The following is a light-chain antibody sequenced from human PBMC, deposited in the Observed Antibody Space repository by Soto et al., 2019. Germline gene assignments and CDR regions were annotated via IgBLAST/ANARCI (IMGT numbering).Light chain of an antibody. CDR1: QSLAYSDGDSY. CDR3: MQGTHWPWT. J-gene: IGKJ1*01. CDR2: KVS. Sequence: DVVMTQSPLSLPATLGQPAAITCRSSQSLAYSDGDSYLTWFQQRPGQSPRRLIYKVSNRDSGVPDRFSGSGSGSDFTLQISRVEAEDVGMYYCMQGTHWPWTFGQGTRVDIK. V-gene: IGKV2-30*01.